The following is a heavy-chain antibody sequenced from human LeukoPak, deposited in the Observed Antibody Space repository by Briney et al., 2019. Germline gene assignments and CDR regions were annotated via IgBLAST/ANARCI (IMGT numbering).Heavy chain of an antibody. J-gene: IGHJ5*02. CDR2: ITGSGGNR. CDR3: AKDDNYIRFLS. CDR1: GFTFSSHG. Sequence: GGSLRLSCAASGFTFSSHGMNWVRQAPGKGLEWVSGITGSGGNRYYADSVKGRFTISRDNSKNTLYLQMNSLRAEDTAVYYCAKDDNYIRFLSWGQGTLVTVSA. V-gene: IGHV3-23*01. D-gene: IGHD3-16*01.